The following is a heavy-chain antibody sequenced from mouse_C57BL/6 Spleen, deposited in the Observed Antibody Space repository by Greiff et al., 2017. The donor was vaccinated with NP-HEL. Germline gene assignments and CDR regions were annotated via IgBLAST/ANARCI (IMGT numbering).Heavy chain of an antibody. CDR1: GYTFTSYW. CDR3: ASRGIYYGYDGSPFAY. CDR2: IDPSDSYT. D-gene: IGHD2-2*01. J-gene: IGHJ3*01. V-gene: IGHV1-59*01. Sequence: QVQLQQPGAELVRPGTSVKLSCKASGYTFTSYWMHWVKQRPGQGLEWIGVIDPSDSYTNYNQKFKGKATLTVSTSSSTAYMQLSSLTSEDSAVYYCASRGIYYGYDGSPFAYWGQGTLVTVSA.